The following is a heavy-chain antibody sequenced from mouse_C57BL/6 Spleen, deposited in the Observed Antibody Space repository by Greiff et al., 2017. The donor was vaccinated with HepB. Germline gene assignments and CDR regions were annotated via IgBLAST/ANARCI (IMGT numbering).Heavy chain of an antibody. CDR1: GYTFTDYE. D-gene: IGHD1-1*01. V-gene: IGHV1-15*01. J-gene: IGHJ1*03. CDR2: IDPETGST. Sequence: VQLQQSGAELVRPGASVTLSCKASGYTFTDYEMHWVKQSPVHGLEWIGAIDPETGSTTYNEKFKGKAILTADKSSSTAYMELRSLTSEDSAVYYCASTTVYDHGYFDVWGKGTTVTVSS. CDR3: ASTTVYDHGYFDV.